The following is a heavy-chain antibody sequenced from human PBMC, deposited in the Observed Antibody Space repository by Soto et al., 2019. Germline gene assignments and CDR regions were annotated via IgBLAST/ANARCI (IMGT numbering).Heavy chain of an antibody. D-gene: IGHD6-19*01. Sequence: EVQLVDSGGALVQPGESLRLSCAASGFTFSDYLMTWVRQAPGKGLEWVATIEQDGNEKYYVDSVKGRFTISRDNAKNSLYLQLNALRAEDTAVDYCAIGHWLGKWGQGTLVTVSS. CDR3: AIGHWLGK. V-gene: IGHV3-7*01. J-gene: IGHJ4*02. CDR2: IEQDGNEK. CDR1: GFTFSDYL.